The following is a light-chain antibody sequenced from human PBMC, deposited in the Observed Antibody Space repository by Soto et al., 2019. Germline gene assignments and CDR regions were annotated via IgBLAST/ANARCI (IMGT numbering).Light chain of an antibody. CDR1: QNIRRR. Sequence: DIPMTQSPSTLYASVGDRVTITCRASQNIRRRLAWYQQKPGKAPRLLIYEASILESGVPSRFSGRGSGTEFTRTITSLQPDDFATYYCQQCHAYSLTFGGGTKVEIK. J-gene: IGKJ4*01. CDR2: EAS. CDR3: QQCHAYSLT. V-gene: IGKV1-5*03.